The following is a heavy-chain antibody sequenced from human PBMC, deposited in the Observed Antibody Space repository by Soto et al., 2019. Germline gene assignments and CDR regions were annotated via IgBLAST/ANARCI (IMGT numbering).Heavy chain of an antibody. CDR2: ISSSGSTI. V-gene: IGHV3-11*01. CDR1: GFTFSDYY. CDR3: ARVRSYSYGFCRYFDY. J-gene: IGHJ4*02. Sequence: QVQLVESGGGFVKPGGALRLSCAASGFTFSDYYMSWIRQAPGKVREWVSYISSSGSTIYYADSVKGRFTISRDNAKNSMYLQMNSLRVDDTAVYYCARVRSYSYGFCRYFDYWGQGTLVT. D-gene: IGHD5-18*01.